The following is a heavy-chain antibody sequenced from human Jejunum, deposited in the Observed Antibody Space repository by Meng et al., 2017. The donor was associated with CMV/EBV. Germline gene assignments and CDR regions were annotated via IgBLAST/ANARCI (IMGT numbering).Heavy chain of an antibody. CDR2: ISGSGDDT. V-gene: IGHV3-23*01. J-gene: IGHJ4*02. CDR3: ATTPRYLYDSRGYFPYHFNY. D-gene: IGHD3-22*01. CDR1: FSSYA. Sequence: FSSYAMSWVRQAPGKGLEWVSVISGSGDDTHYADNVRGRFIISRDNSKNTLYLQVGSLRAEDTAVYYCATTPRYLYDSRGYFPYHFNYWGRGTLVTVSS.